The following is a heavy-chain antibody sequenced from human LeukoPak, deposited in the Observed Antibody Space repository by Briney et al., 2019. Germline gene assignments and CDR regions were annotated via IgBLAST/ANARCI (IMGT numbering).Heavy chain of an antibody. Sequence: ASVKVSCKASGGTFSSYAISWVRQAPGQGLEWMGGIIPIFGTANYAQKFQGRITITADESTSTAYMELSSLRSEDTAVYYCARAFDSSGNDIDYWGQGTLVTVSS. V-gene: IGHV1-69*13. CDR3: ARAFDSSGNDIDY. CDR2: IIPIFGTA. D-gene: IGHD3-22*01. J-gene: IGHJ4*02. CDR1: GGTFSSYA.